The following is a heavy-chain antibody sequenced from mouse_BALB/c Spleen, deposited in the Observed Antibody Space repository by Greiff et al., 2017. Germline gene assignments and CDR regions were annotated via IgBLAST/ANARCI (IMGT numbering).Heavy chain of an antibody. J-gene: IGHJ2*01. D-gene: IGHD2-1*01. CDR3: ARDHYGNSGY. CDR1: GFTFSDYY. V-gene: IGHV5-4*02. CDR2: ISDGGSYT. Sequence: EVKLMESGGGLVKPGGSLKLSCAASGFTFSDYYMYWVRQTPEKRLEWVATISDGGSYTYYPDSVKGRFTISRDNAKNNLYLQMSSLKSEDTAMYYCARDHYGNSGYWGQGTTLTVSS.